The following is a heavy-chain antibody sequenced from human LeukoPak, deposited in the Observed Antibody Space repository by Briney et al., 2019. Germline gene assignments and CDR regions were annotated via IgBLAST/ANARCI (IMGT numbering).Heavy chain of an antibody. V-gene: IGHV4-61*02. CDR2: IYTSGST. CDR3: ARVPGSSCGGDCYFDY. CDR1: GGSISRGSYY. D-gene: IGHD2-21*02. J-gene: IGHJ4*02. Sequence: SETLSLTCTVSGGSISRGSYYWSWIRQPAGKGLESLGRIYTSGSTNYNPSLKSRVTISVDKSKNQFSLKLTSVTAADTAVYYCARVPGSSCGGDCYFDYWGQGTQVTVSS.